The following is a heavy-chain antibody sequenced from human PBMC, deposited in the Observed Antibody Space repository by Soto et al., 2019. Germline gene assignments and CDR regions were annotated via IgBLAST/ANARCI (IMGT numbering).Heavy chain of an antibody. V-gene: IGHV4-34*01. D-gene: IGHD2-15*01. CDR2: INHSGST. Sequence: SETLSLTCAFDGGSFTGYYWSWICQPPGKGLEWIGEINHSGSTNYNPSLKSRVTISVDTSKNQFSLKLSSVTAADTAVYYCASDGVVVATPYYYGMDVWGQGTTVS. CDR1: GGSFTGYY. J-gene: IGHJ6*02. CDR3: ASDGVVVATPYYYGMDV.